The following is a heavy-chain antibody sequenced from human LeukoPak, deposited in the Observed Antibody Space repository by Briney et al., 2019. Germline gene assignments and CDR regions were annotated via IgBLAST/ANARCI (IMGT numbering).Heavy chain of an antibody. V-gene: IGHV3-74*01. D-gene: IGHD3-10*01. CDR2: MKSDGSST. J-gene: IGHJ4*02. CDR3: AVRQGGSYTGESDY. CDR1: GFTFSSYW. Sequence: PGGSLRLSCAASGFTFSSYWMHWVPQAPGKGLMWVSRMKSDGSSTSYADSVKGRFTISRDNAKNTLYLQMNSLRAEDTAVYYCAVRQGGSYTGESDYWGQGTLVTVSS.